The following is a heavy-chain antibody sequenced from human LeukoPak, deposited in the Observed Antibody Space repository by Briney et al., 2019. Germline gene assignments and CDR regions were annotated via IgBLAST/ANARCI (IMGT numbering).Heavy chain of an antibody. CDR1: GFTFSSYS. J-gene: IGHJ4*02. CDR3: ARGEVVVVVPAAISF. CDR2: ISSSSSTI. D-gene: IGHD2-2*01. Sequence: GGSLRLSCAASGFTFSSYSMNWVRQAPGKGLEWVSYISSSSSTIYYADSVKGRFTISRDNAKNSLYLQMNSPRAEDTAVYYCARGEVVVVVPAAISFWGQGALVTVSS. V-gene: IGHV3-48*04.